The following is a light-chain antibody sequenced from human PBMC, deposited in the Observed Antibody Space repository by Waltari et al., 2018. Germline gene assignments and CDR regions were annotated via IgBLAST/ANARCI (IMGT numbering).Light chain of an antibody. Sequence: IMLTQSPGTLSLSPGERATLSCRASQSISRYLAWYQQKPGPAPRLLIYGASTRATGIPDRFSGSGSGTDFSLTISGLVPEDSAVYYCQHHFRLPATFGQGTKVEIK. J-gene: IGKJ1*01. V-gene: IGKV3-20*01. CDR2: GAS. CDR3: QHHFRLPAT. CDR1: QSISRY.